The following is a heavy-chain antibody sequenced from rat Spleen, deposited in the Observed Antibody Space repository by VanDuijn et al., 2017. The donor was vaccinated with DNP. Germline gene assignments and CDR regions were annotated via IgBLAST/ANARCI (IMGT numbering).Heavy chain of an antibody. CDR2: ISYDGSRT. D-gene: IGHD1-2*01. J-gene: IGHJ4*01. CDR3: ARQGGYYSSYIYDYYAMDA. Sequence: EVQLVESGGGLVQPGRSLKLSCAASGFTFSDYAMAWVRQAPKKGLEWVATISYDGSRTYYRDSVKGRFTISRDNAKSTLYLQMDSLRSEDTATYYCARQGGYYSSYIYDYYAMDAWGQGTSVTVSS. CDR1: GFTFSDYA. V-gene: IGHV5-17*01.